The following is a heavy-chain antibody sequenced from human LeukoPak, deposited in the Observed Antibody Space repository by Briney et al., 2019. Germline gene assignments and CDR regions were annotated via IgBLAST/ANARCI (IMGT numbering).Heavy chain of an antibody. CDR2: FDPEDGET. CDR3: ATQWSNRPLKYAFDI. CDR1: GYTLTELS. Sequence: ASVKVSCKVSGYTLTELSMHWVRQAPGKGLEWMGGFDPEDGETIYAQKFQGRVTMTEDTSTDTAYMELSSLRSEDTAVYYCATQWSNRPLKYAFDIWGQGTMVTVSS. V-gene: IGHV1-24*01. J-gene: IGHJ3*02. D-gene: IGHD2-8*01.